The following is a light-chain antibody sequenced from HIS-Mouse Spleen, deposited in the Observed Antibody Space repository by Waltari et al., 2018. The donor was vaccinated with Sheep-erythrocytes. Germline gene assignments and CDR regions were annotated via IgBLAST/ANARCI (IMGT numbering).Light chain of an antibody. Sequence: QSALTQPASVSGSPGQSITISCTGPSSDVGSYTLVSWYQQHPGKAPKLMIYEGRKRPSGVSNRFSGSKSGNTASLTISGLQAEDEADYYCCSYAGSSTWVFGGGTKLTVL. CDR2: EGR. CDR3: CSYAGSSTWV. CDR1: SSDVGSYTL. J-gene: IGLJ3*02. V-gene: IGLV2-23*01.